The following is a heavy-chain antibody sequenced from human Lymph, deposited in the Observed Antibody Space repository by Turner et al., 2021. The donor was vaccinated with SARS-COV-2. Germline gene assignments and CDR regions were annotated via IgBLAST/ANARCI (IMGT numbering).Heavy chain of an antibody. D-gene: IGHD5-12*01. V-gene: IGHV5-51*01. J-gene: IGHJ4*02. CDR3: ARLPIARGYSGYDFYYFDY. CDR2: ILPGDSDT. CDR1: GYSFPTYW. Sequence: EVQLVQSGAEVKKPGESLKISCKGSGYSFPTYWIGWVRQMPGKGLEWMGIILPGDSDTRYSPSFQGQVTISADKSISTAYLQWSSLKASDTAMYYCARLPIARGYSGYDFYYFDYWGQGTLVTVSS.